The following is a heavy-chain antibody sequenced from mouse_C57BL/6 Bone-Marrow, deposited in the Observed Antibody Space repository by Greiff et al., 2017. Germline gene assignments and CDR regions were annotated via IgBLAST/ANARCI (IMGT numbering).Heavy chain of an antibody. CDR2: IHPNSGST. CDR1: GYTFTSYL. D-gene: IGHD2-1*01. CDR3: AAIYYGNYFDY. V-gene: IGHV1-64*01. J-gene: IGHJ2*01. Sequence: QVQLKQPGAELVKPGASVKLSCKASGYTFTSYLMHWVKQRPGQGLEWIGMIHPNSGSTNYNEKFKSKATLTVDKSSSTAYMQLSSLTSEDSAVYYCAAIYYGNYFDYWGQGTTLTVSS.